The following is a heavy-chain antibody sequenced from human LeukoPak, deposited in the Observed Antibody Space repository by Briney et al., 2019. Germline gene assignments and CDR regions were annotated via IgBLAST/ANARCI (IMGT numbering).Heavy chain of an antibody. D-gene: IGHD2-21*02. CDR3: ARGPRYCGGDCYSDY. V-gene: IGHV3-21*01. J-gene: IGHJ4*02. Sequence: GGSLRLSCAASGFTFSSYSMNWVRQAPGKGLEWVSSISSSSSYIYYADSVKDRFTISRDNAKNSLYLQMNSLRAEDTAVYYCARGPRYCGGDCYSDYWGQGTLVTVSS. CDR2: ISSSSSYI. CDR1: GFTFSSYS.